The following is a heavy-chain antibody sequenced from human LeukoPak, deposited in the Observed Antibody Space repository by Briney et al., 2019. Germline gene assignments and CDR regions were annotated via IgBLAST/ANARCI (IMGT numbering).Heavy chain of an antibody. J-gene: IGHJ4*02. V-gene: IGHV3-23*01. CDR1: GFTFSSYA. D-gene: IGHD3-22*01. Sequence: PGRSLRLSCTTSGFTFSSYAMSWVRQAPGKGLEWVSTMTGSGDFTYYADSVKGRFTVSRDNSKNTLYLHMSSLRAEDTAIYYCANPGSSGFYLSIRFDFWGQGTLVTVSS. CDR3: ANPGSSGFYLSIRFDF. CDR2: MTGSGDFT.